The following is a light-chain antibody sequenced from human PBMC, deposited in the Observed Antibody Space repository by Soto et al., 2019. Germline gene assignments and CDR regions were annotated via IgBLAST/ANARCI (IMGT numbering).Light chain of an antibody. Sequence: EIVLTQSPGTLSLSPGERATLSCRASQSVSSSYLAWYQQKPGQAPRLIIYGASDRATGLPARFSGSGSGTDFTLTISRLEPEDVAVYYCQQYGSSPYTVGQGTKLKIK. CDR3: QQYGSSPYT. CDR1: QSVSSSY. J-gene: IGKJ2*01. V-gene: IGKV3-20*01. CDR2: GAS.